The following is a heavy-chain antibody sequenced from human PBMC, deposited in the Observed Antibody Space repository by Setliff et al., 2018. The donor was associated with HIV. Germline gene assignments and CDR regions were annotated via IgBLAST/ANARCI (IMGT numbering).Heavy chain of an antibody. CDR1: GFTFDRYW. CDR3: HSGYDTEEQSYFDY. CDR2: VNSDGSSK. Sequence: GEYLKPSCAASGFTFDRYWMHWVRQAPGKGLVWVSRVNSDGSSKTYADSVKDRFTISRDNAKNTLYLQMNSLRAEDTGVYYCHSGYDTEEQSYFDYWGQGTLVTVSS. D-gene: IGHD5-12*01. J-gene: IGHJ4*02. V-gene: IGHV3-74*01.